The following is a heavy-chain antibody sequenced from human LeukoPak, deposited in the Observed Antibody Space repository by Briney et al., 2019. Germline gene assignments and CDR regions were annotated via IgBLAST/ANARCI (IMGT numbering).Heavy chain of an antibody. V-gene: IGHV3-23*01. D-gene: IGHD3-22*01. Sequence: GGSLRLSCAASGFTFSRYAMSWVRQAPGKGLEWVSILSGSGGSAYYADSVKGRFTISRDNSKNTLYLQMNSLRVEDTAVYYCAKGRYESSGFNWAAWGQGTLVTVSS. CDR1: GFTFSRYA. J-gene: IGHJ4*02. CDR3: AKGRYESSGFNWAA. CDR2: LSGSGGSA.